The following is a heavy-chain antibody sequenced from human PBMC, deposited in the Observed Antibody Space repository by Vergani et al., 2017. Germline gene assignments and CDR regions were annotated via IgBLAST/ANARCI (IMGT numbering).Heavy chain of an antibody. V-gene: IGHV4-61*02. CDR3: ARGNPYVDFDI. J-gene: IGHJ3*02. D-gene: IGHD3-16*01. CDR2: IHTNGVI. CDR1: GGPLNSGSYY. Sequence: QVQLQESGPGLVKPSQTLSLTCTVSGGPLNSGSYYRSWLRQPAGKRLEWIGRIHTNGVIHYNPSLNSRATISVDTSRNQISLKLTSVTATDTAIYFCARGNPYVDFDIWGQGTMIAVSS.